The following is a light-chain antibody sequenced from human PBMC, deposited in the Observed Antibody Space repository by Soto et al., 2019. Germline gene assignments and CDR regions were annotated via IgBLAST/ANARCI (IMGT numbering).Light chain of an antibody. J-gene: IGKJ4*01. Sequence: EIVLTQSPGTLSLSPGERATVSCRASQSVGSDYLAWYRQKPGQAPRLLIYGASSRAIGTPDRFSGSGSGTDFTLAIGRLEPEDFAVYYCQQYGSSPLTFGGGTKVEIK. CDR3: QQYGSSPLT. V-gene: IGKV3-20*01. CDR2: GAS. CDR1: QSVGSDY.